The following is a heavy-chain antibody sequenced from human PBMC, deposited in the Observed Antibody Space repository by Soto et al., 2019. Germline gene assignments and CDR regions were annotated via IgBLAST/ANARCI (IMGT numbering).Heavy chain of an antibody. CDR3: AIGGPAGDILTGYVNY. D-gene: IGHD3-9*01. CDR1: GYTFTNYY. J-gene: IGHJ4*02. CDR2: INPTGGTT. V-gene: IGHV1-46*03. Sequence: ASVKVSCKASGYTFTNYYMHWVRQAPGQGLEWLGIINPTGGTTNYAQKFQGRVTMTRDTSTNTVYMELSSLRSEDTAVYYCAIGGPAGDILTGYVNYWGQGTPVTVSS.